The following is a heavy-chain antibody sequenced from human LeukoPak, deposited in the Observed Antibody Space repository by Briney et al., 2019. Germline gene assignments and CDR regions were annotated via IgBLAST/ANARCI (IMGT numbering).Heavy chain of an antibody. Sequence: GGSLRLSCAASGFTFSSYGMHWVRQAPGKGLEWVAVISNDGNIKFYADSVRGRFTISRDNSKNTLYLQMNSLRAEDTAVYYCAKGVEGFFGEWYEGYFQHWGQGTLITVSS. CDR3: AKGVEGFFGEWYEGYFQH. J-gene: IGHJ1*01. CDR2: ISNDGNIK. D-gene: IGHD3-10*01. CDR1: GFTFSSYG. V-gene: IGHV3-30*18.